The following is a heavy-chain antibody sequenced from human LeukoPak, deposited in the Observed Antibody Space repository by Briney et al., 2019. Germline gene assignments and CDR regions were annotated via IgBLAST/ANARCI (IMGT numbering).Heavy chain of an antibody. Sequence: SETLSLTCTVSGGSISSYYWSWIRQPPGKGLEWIGYIYYSGSTNYNPSLKSRVTISVDTSKNQFSLKLSSVTAADTAVYYCASLSIGAFDIWGQGTMVTVSS. V-gene: IGHV4-59*12. D-gene: IGHD2/OR15-2a*01. CDR1: GGSISSYY. J-gene: IGHJ3*02. CDR2: IYYSGST. CDR3: ASLSIGAFDI.